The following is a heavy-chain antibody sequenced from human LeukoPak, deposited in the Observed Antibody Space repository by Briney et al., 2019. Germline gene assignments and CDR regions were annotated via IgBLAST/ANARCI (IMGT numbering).Heavy chain of an antibody. CDR1: GFGFSDSY. J-gene: IGHJ4*01. Sequence: PGGSLRLSCVVPGFGFSDSYMTWIRQTPGKGLEWLAYISGSGSDIYYADSVKGRFTISRDNAKKSLYLQMNSLRPDDTALYYCSTDPRLLLYWGHGTLVTVSS. CDR3: STDPRLLLY. CDR2: ISGSGSDI. V-gene: IGHV3-11*01. D-gene: IGHD3-22*01.